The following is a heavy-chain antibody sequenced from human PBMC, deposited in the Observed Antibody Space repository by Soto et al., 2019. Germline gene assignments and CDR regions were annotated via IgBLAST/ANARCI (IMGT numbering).Heavy chain of an antibody. CDR3: AREGYDSRTYYYYGMDV. CDR1: GGSISSYY. V-gene: IGHV4-59*01. J-gene: IGHJ6*02. Sequence: QVQLQESGPGLVKPSETLSLTCTVSGGSISSYYWSWIRQPPGTGLKWLGYIYYSGSTNYNPSLMSRVTISVDTSKNQFSLTLSSVTAADTAVYYCAREGYDSRTYYYYGMDVWGQGTTVTVSS. CDR2: IYYSGST. D-gene: IGHD3-22*01.